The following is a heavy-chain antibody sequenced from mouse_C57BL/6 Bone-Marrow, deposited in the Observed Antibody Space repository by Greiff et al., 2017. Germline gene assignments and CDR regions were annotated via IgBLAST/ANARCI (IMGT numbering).Heavy chain of an antibody. V-gene: IGHV5-15*01. J-gene: IGHJ4*01. Sequence: DVMLVESGGGLVQPGGSLKLSCAASGFTFSDYGMAWVRQAPRKGPEWVAFISNLAYSIYYADTVTGRFTISRENAKNTLYLEMISLRSEDTAMYYCARAPYYYGSCAMDYWGQGTSVTVSS. CDR1: GFTFSDYG. CDR2: ISNLAYSI. D-gene: IGHD1-1*01. CDR3: ARAPYYYGSCAMDY.